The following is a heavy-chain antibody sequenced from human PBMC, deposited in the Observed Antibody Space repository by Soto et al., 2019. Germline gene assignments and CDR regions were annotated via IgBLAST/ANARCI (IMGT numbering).Heavy chain of an antibody. V-gene: IGHV1-18*04. CDR2: ISAYNGNT. D-gene: IGHD2-2*01. CDR3: ARVGSAAPGEYYYGMDV. J-gene: IGHJ6*02. CDR1: GYTFTSYG. Sequence: VKVSCKASGYTFTSYGISWVRQAPGQGLEWMGWISAYNGNTNYAQKLQGRVTMTTDTSTSTAYMELRSLRSDDTAVYYCARVGSAAPGEYYYGMDVWGQGTTVTVSS.